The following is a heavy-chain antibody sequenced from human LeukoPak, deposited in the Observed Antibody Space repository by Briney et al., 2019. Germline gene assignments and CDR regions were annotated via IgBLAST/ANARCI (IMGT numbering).Heavy chain of an antibody. V-gene: IGHV4-34*01. CDR1: GGXFSGYY. D-gene: IGHD6-13*01. CDR2: INHSGST. Sequence: SETLSLTCAVYGGXFSGYYCSWIRQPPGKGLEWIGEINHSGSTNYNPSLKSRVTISVDTSMNQFSLKLSSVTAADTAVYYCARGKRGYSSSWYDYWGQGTLVTVSS. J-gene: IGHJ4*02. CDR3: ARGKRGYSSSWYDY.